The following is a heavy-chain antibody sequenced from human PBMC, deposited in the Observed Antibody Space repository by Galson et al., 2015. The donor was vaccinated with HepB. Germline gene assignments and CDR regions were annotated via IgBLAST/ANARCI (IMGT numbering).Heavy chain of an antibody. V-gene: IGHV1-18*01. Sequence: SVKVSCKAVGYIFFNYGISWVRQAPGRGLEWMGWISGYNNNTHYAQKFQGRLTMTADTSTSTAYMELRSLSSDDKAVYYCTRDPGGGGSASPLFEYWGQGTLVTVSS. CDR3: TRDPGGGGSASPLFEY. J-gene: IGHJ4*02. D-gene: IGHD3-16*01. CDR2: ISGYNNNT. CDR1: GYIFFNYG.